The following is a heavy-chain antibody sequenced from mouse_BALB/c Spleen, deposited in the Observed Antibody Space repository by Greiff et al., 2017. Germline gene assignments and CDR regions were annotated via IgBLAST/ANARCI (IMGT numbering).Heavy chain of an antibody. J-gene: IGHJ1*01. CDR1: GFAFSSYD. CDR3: ARGDDGDRGGYFDV. Sequence: DVMLVESGGGLVKPGGSLKLSCAASGFAFSSYDMSWVRQTPEKRLEWVAYISSGGSTYYPDSVKGRFTISRDNARNILYLQMSSLRSEDTAMYYCARGDDGDRGGYFDVWGAETTVTASS. D-gene: IGHD2-13*01. CDR2: ISSGGST. V-gene: IGHV5-6-5*01.